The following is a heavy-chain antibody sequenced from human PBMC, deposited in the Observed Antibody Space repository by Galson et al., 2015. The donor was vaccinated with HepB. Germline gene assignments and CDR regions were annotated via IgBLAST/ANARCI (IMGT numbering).Heavy chain of an antibody. CDR2: IYSGTST. CDR3: ARGPRYYYDSSGPGYFDY. J-gene: IGHJ4*02. CDR1: GFTVSSNY. D-gene: IGHD3-22*01. V-gene: IGHV3-53*04. Sequence: SLRLSCAASGFTVSSNYMSWVRQAPGKGLAWVSIIYSGTSTYYADSVRGRFTISRHNFKNTLYLQMISLRAEDTAVYYCARGPRYYYDSSGPGYFDYWGQGTLVTVSS.